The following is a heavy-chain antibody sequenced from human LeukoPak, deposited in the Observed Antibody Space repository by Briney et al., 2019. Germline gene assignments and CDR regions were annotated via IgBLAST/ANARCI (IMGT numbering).Heavy chain of an antibody. CDR3: AKVVGGWYGKDVDY. J-gene: IGHJ4*02. CDR1: GFTFSTYT. CDR2: INNNSGGI. Sequence: PGGSLRLSCAPSGFTFSTYTMYWVRHPPGKRLEWVSLINNNSGGIHYADSLEGRVTISRDNFKNAIYLQMNSLRVEDTAVYYCAKVVGGWYGKDVDYWGQGTLVTVSS. V-gene: IGHV3-23*01. D-gene: IGHD6-19*01.